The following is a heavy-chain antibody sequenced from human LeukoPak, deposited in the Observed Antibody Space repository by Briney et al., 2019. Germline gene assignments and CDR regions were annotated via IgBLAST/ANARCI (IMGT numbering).Heavy chain of an antibody. V-gene: IGHV3-21*01. J-gene: IGHJ4*02. CDR1: GFTFSSYA. CDR3: ARSPDY. Sequence: GGSLRLSCAASGFTFSSYAMSWVRQAPGKGLEWVSSISSSGTYIYYADSVKGRFTISRDNAKNSLYLQMNSLRAEDTAVYYCARSPDYWGQGTLVTVSS. CDR2: ISSSGTYI.